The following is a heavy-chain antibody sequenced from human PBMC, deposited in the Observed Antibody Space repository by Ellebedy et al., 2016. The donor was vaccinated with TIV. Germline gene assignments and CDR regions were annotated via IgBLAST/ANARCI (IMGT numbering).Heavy chain of an antibody. CDR1: GFTFSSYG. J-gene: IGHJ6*03. V-gene: IGHV3-30*18. Sequence: GESLKISXAASGFTFSSYGMHWVRKAPGKGLEWVAVISYDGSNKYYADSVKGRFTISRDNSKNTLYLQMNSLRAEDTAVYYCAKGLSSSWYEYYYYYMDVWGKGTTVTVSS. D-gene: IGHD6-13*01. CDR2: ISYDGSNK. CDR3: AKGLSSSWYEYYYYYMDV.